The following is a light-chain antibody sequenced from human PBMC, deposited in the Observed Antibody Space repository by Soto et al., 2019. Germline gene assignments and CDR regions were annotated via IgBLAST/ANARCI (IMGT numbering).Light chain of an antibody. Sequence: EIVLTQSPGTLSLSPMEAATLSFMASQSLTSSYLAWYQQRPGQAPSLLIYGVSSRATGIPDRFSGSGSGTDFTLTITRLEPEDFAVYYCQHYGYSLWTFGQGTKVDIK. CDR3: QHYGYSLWT. V-gene: IGKV3-20*01. CDR1: QSLTSSY. J-gene: IGKJ1*01. CDR2: GVS.